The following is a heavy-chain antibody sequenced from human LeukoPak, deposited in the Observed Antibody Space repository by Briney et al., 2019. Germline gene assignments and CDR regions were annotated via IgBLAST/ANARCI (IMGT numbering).Heavy chain of an antibody. V-gene: IGHV2-5*02. CDR1: GFSLSTSGVG. CDR2: IYWDDDK. D-gene: IGHD3-10*01. CDR3: AHHRYYYGSGSYADY. Sequence: SGPTLMQPTQTLTLTCSFSGFSLSTSGVGVSWIRQPPGKALEWLALIYWDDDKRYSPFLKSRLTITKDTSKNQVVLTMTNMDPVDTATYYCAHHRYYYGSGSYADYWGQGTLVTVSS. J-gene: IGHJ4*02.